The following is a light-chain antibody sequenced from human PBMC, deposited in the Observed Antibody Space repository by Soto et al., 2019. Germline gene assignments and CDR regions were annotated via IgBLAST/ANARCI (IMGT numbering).Light chain of an antibody. CDR2: EGS. V-gene: IGLV2-23*01. CDR1: SSDVGSYNL. J-gene: IGLJ2*01. Sequence: QSALTQTASVSGSPGQSITISCTGTSSDVGSYNLVSWYQQHPGKAPKLMIYEGSKRPSGVSNRFSGSKSGNTASLTISGLQAEDEADYYCCSYAGSSTHVVFGGVTKLTVL. CDR3: CSYAGSSTHVV.